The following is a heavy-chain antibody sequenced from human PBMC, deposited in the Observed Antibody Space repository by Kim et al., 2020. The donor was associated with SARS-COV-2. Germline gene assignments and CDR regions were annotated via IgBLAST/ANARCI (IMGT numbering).Heavy chain of an antibody. D-gene: IGHD2-15*01. Sequence: KVSCKGSGYSFTSYWIGWVRQMPGKGLEWMGIIYPGDSDTRYSPSFQGQVTISADKSISTAYLQWSSLKASDTAMYYCARLLEVVAAVFWFDPWGQGTLVTVSS. J-gene: IGHJ5*02. CDR1: GYSFTSYW. CDR2: IYPGDSDT. CDR3: ARLLEVVAAVFWFDP. V-gene: IGHV5-51*01.